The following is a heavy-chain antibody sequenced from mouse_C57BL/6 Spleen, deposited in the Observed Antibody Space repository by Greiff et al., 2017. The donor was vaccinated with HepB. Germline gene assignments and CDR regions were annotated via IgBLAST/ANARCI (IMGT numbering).Heavy chain of an antibody. V-gene: IGHV1-26*01. J-gene: IGHJ2*01. CDR1: GYTFTDYY. Sequence: EVQLQQSGPELVKPGASVKISCKASGYTFTDYYMNWVKQSHGKSLEWIGDINPNNGGTSYNQKFKGKATLTVDKSSSTAYMELRSLTSEDSAVYYCASRVVGDYWGQGTTLTVSS. CDR2: INPNNGGT. CDR3: ASRVVGDY. D-gene: IGHD1-1*01.